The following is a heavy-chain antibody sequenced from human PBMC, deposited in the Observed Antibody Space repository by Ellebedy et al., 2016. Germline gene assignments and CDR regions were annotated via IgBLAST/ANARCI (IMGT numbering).Heavy chain of an antibody. CDR1: GGSISSSNYY. Sequence: SETLSLTXTVSGGSISSSNYYWGWIRQPPGKGLEWIGSIYYSGSTNYNPSLKSRVTISVDTSKNQFSLKLSSVTAADTAVYYCARIAVAGTFFDYWGQGTLVTVSS. V-gene: IGHV4-39*07. CDR3: ARIAVAGTFFDY. CDR2: IYYSGST. D-gene: IGHD6-19*01. J-gene: IGHJ4*02.